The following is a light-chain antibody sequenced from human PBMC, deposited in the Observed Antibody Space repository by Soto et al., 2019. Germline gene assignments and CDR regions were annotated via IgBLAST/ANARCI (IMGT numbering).Light chain of an antibody. Sequence: AIRMTQSPSSLSASTGDRVTITCRASQGISSYLAWYQQKPGKAPKLLIYAASTLQSGAPSRFSGSGSGTDFTLTISCLQSEDFATYYCQQYYSYLFTFGPGTKVDIK. CDR1: QGISSY. CDR2: AAS. V-gene: IGKV1-8*01. J-gene: IGKJ3*01. CDR3: QQYYSYLFT.